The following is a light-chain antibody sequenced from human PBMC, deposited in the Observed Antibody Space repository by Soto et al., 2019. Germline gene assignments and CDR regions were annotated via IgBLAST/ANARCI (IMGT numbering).Light chain of an antibody. Sequence: DVVMTQSPLSLPVSLGQPASISCRSSRSLVYSDGNTSLNWFQQRPGQSPRRLIFEVSNRDFGVPDRFCGSASGTDFTLKISRVEAEYVGVYYSMPGRHWPHTFGPGSKVDI. CDR1: RSLVYSDGNTS. CDR3: MPGRHWPHT. J-gene: IGKJ1*01. V-gene: IGKV2-30*01. CDR2: EVS.